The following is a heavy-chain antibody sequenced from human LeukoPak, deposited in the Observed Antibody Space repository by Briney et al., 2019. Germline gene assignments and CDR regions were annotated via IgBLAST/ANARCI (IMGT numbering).Heavy chain of an antibody. CDR1: GGSISSYY. Sequence: SETLSLTCTVSGGSISSYYWSWIRQPPGKGLEWIGYIYYSGSTNYNPSLKSRVTISGDTSKNQFSLKLSSVTAADTAVYYCARQLTGSYSYYFDYWGQGTLVTVSS. CDR2: IYYSGST. V-gene: IGHV4-59*08. D-gene: IGHD1-26*01. CDR3: ARQLTGSYSYYFDY. J-gene: IGHJ4*02.